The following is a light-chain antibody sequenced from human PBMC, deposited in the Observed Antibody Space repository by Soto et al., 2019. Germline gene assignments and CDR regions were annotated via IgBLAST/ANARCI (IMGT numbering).Light chain of an antibody. CDR1: QSFSSGY. V-gene: IGKV3-20*01. Sequence: EIVLTQSPRTLSLSPGDRATFSCRASQSFSSGYLAWYQQKPGQAPRLLIYGASRRAPAIPDRFSASGSGTDFTLTISRLEPEDFGVYYCQLYGGSLPWTFGQWTKLEIE. CDR2: GAS. J-gene: IGKJ2*02. CDR3: QLYGGSLPWT.